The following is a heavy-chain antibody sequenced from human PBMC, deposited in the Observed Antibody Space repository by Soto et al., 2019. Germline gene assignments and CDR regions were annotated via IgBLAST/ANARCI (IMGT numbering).Heavy chain of an antibody. CDR3: ARDNNFFDSGSGVDY. D-gene: IGHD3-10*01. V-gene: IGHV3-21*01. J-gene: IGHJ4*02. CDR1: GFSFSTYS. CDR2: ITSASTYI. Sequence: EGQLVESGGGLVKPGGSLRLSCAASGFSFSTYSLSWVRQAPGKGLEWVSSITSASTYIHYADSVKGRFTISRDNAKNSLYLQMNSLRAEDTAVYYCARDNNFFDSGSGVDYWGQGTLVTVSS.